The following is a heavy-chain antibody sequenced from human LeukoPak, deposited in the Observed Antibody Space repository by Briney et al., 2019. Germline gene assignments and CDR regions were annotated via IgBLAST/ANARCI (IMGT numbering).Heavy chain of an antibody. CDR3: ARGLRSSSWLYYYYYYMDV. D-gene: IGHD6-13*01. J-gene: IGHJ6*03. CDR1: GYTFTCYD. V-gene: IGHV1-8*01. CDR2: MNPNSGNT. Sequence: ASVKVSCKASGYTFTCYDINWVRQATGQGLEWMGWMNPNSGNTGYAQKFQGRVTMTRNTSISTAYMELSSLRSEDTAVYYCARGLRSSSWLYYYYYYMDVWGKGTTVTVSS.